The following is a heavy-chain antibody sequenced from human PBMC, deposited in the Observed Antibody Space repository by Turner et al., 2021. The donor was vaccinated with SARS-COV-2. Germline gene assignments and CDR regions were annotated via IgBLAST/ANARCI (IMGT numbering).Heavy chain of an antibody. CDR2: IKLDGSDE. D-gene: IGHD5-18*01. Sequence: EVQLVESGGGLVQPGGSLRLSCAASGFTFSSYWMSWVRQAPGKGLEWVANIKLDGSDEYSVDSVKGRFTISRDNAKNSLYLQMNSLRAEDTAVYYCVKDISEYGYGFDGLAVWGQGTTVTVSS. CDR1: GFTFSSYW. J-gene: IGHJ6*02. V-gene: IGHV3-7*04. CDR3: VKDISEYGYGFDGLAV.